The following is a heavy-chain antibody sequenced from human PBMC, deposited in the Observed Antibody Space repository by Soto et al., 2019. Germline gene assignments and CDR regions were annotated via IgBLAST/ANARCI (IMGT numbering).Heavy chain of an antibody. Sequence: SETLSLTCTVSGGSISSYYWSWIRQPPGKGLEWIGYTYYSGSTNYNPSLKSRVTISVDTSKNQFSLKLSSVTAADMAVYYCAYSSSWYYFDYWGQGTLVTVSS. CDR1: GGSISSYY. CDR2: TYYSGST. D-gene: IGHD6-13*01. J-gene: IGHJ4*02. V-gene: IGHV4-59*01. CDR3: AYSSSWYYFDY.